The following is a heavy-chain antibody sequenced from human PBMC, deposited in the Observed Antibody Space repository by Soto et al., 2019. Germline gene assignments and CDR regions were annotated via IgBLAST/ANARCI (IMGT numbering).Heavy chain of an antibody. V-gene: IGHV1-69*06. J-gene: IGHJ5*02. CDR3: ARRRDESDYCSGGSCYSGYNWFDP. CDR2: IIPIFGTA. D-gene: IGHD2-15*01. Sequence: QVQLVQSGAEVKKPGSSVKVSCKASGGTFSSYAISWVRQAPGQGLEWMGGIIPIFGTANYAQKFQGRVTITADKSTSTAYMELSSLRSEDTAVYYCARRRDESDYCSGGSCYSGYNWFDPWGQGTLVTVSS. CDR1: GGTFSSYA.